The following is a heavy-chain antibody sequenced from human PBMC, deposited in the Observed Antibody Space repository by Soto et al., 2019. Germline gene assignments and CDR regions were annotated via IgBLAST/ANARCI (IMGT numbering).Heavy chain of an antibody. V-gene: IGHV3-23*01. CDR3: AKGSSGDYTPYYYYYYMDV. D-gene: IGHD4-17*01. J-gene: IGHJ6*03. Sequence: GGSLRLSCAASGFTFSSYAMSWVRQAPGKGLEWVSAISGSGGSTYYADSVKGRFTISRDNSKNTLYLQMNSLRAEDTAVYYCAKGSSGDYTPYYYYYYMDVWAKGTTVTVSS. CDR2: ISGSGGST. CDR1: GFTFSSYA.